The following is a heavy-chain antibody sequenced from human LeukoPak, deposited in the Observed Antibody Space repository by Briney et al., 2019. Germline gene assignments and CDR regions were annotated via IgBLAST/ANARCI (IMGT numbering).Heavy chain of an antibody. CDR3: AREIGSRDWFDP. D-gene: IGHD2/OR15-2a*01. J-gene: IGHJ5*02. CDR1: GYTFTGYY. V-gene: IGHV1-2*04. Sequence: ASVRLSCTASGYTFTGYYMHWVRQAPGQGLEWMGWINPNRGGTNYAQKFQGWVTMTRDTSISTAYMELSRLRSDDTAVYYCAREIGSRDWFDPWGQGTLVTVSS. CDR2: INPNRGGT.